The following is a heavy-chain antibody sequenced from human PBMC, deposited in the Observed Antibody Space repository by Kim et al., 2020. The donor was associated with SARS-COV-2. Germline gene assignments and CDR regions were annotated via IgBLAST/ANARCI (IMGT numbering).Heavy chain of an antibody. Sequence: SETLSLTCTVSGASISDTTYYWGWIRQPPGKGLEWIGSINYSGITYYNPSLKSRVTISVDTSKNQFSLKLSSVTAADTAVYYCARHSYRGSVSPHALWGQGTLVTVSS. CDR3: ARHSYRGSVSPHAL. CDR2: INYSGIT. CDR1: GASISDTTYY. D-gene: IGHD3-10*01. J-gene: IGHJ4*02. V-gene: IGHV4-39*01.